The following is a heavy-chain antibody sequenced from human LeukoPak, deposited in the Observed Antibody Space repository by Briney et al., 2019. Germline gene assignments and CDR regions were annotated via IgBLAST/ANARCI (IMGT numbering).Heavy chain of an antibody. D-gene: IGHD2-8*02. CDR1: GYTFTGYY. V-gene: IGHV1-2*02. CDR2: INPNSGGT. CDR3: ATNLLVSVGAFDI. J-gene: IGHJ3*02. Sequence: ASVKVSCKASGYTFTGYYMHWVRQAPGQGLEWMGWINPNSGGTNYAQKFQGRVTMTRDTSISTAYMELSRLRSDDTAVYYCATNLLVSVGAFDIWGQGTMVTVSS.